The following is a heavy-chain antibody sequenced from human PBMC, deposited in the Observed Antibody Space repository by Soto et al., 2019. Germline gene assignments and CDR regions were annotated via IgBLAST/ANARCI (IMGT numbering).Heavy chain of an antibody. J-gene: IGHJ4*02. V-gene: IGHV1-18*01. Sequence: QIPLLQSGAEVKKPGASVKVTCKASGYTFRNFGISWVRQAPGQGLGWMGWISAYNANANYAQKFQGRLTMTADTSTSTAYMELRSLRSDDTAVYYCARENSYFDYWGQGTLVTVSS. CDR2: ISAYNANA. CDR3: ARENSYFDY. CDR1: GYTFRNFG.